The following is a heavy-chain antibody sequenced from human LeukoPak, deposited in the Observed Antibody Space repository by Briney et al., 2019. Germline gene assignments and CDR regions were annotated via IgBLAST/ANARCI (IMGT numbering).Heavy chain of an antibody. J-gene: IGHJ5*02. D-gene: IGHD5-18*01. CDR2: ISGSDNAT. V-gene: IGHV3-11*01. Sequence: GGSLRLSCAASGFTFSDYYMSWVRQAPGKGLEWVSHISGSDNATYYADSVKGRFTISRDNAKNSLCLQMNRLRVEDTAVYYCARARYTYGSNWFDPWGQGTLVTVSS. CDR1: GFTFSDYY. CDR3: ARARYTYGSNWFDP.